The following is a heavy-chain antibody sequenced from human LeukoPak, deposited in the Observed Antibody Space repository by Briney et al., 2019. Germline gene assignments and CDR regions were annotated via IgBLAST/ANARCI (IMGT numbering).Heavy chain of an antibody. D-gene: IGHD2-15*01. V-gene: IGHV3-23*01. CDR2: ISGSGGST. Sequence: GGSLRLSCAASGFTFSSYAMSWVRQAPGKGLEWVSAISGSGGSTYYADSVKGRFTISRGNSKNTLYLQMNSLRAEDTAVYYCAKDVRGYCSGGSCYPFDYWGQGTLVTVSS. CDR3: AKDVRGYCSGGSCYPFDY. J-gene: IGHJ4*02. CDR1: GFTFSSYA.